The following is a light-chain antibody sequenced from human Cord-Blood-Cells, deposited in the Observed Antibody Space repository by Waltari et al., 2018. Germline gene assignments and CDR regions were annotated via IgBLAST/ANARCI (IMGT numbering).Light chain of an antibody. J-gene: IGLJ3*02. CDR3: CSYAGSYTWV. V-gene: IGLV2-11*01. CDR2: DGS. Sequence: QSALTQPRSVSGSPGQSVTISCTGTSSDVGGYNYVSWYQQHPGKAPKLMIYDGSKRPSGVRDCFSGSKSGNTASLTISGLQAEDEADYYCCSYAGSYTWVFGGGTKLTVL. CDR1: SSDVGGYNY.